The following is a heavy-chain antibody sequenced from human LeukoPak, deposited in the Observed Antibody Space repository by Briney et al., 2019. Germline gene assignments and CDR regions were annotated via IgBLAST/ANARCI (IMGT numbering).Heavy chain of an antibody. Sequence: PSETLSPTCTVSGGSISSYYWSWIRQPPGKGLEWIGYIYYSGSTNYNPSLKSRVTISVDTSKNQFSLKLSSVTAADTAVYYCARAASFGVVISWGQGTLVTVSS. D-gene: IGHD3-3*01. CDR1: GGSISSYY. CDR3: ARAASFGVVIS. V-gene: IGHV4-59*01. J-gene: IGHJ4*02. CDR2: IYYSGST.